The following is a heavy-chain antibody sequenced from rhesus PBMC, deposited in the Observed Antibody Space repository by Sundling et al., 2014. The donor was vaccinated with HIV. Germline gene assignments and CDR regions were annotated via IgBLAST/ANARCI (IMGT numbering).Heavy chain of an antibody. Sequence: QLQLQESGPGLVKPSETLSLTCAVSGGSISFNSWTWIRQPPGKGLEWIGRISGSGGRTDYNPSLKSRVTISTDTSKNQFSLKLTSVTAADTAVYYCARDHGGVAASWGQGVVVTVSS. CDR2: ISGSGGRT. J-gene: IGHJ6*01. CDR3: ARDHGGVAAS. CDR1: GGSISFNS. V-gene: IGHV4-173*01. D-gene: IGHD4-29*01.